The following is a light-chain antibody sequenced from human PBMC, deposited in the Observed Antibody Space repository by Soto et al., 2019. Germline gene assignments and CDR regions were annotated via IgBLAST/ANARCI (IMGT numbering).Light chain of an antibody. J-gene: IGKJ1*01. Sequence: EIVLTQSPATLSLSPGERATLSCRASQSVSSYLAWYQQKPGQAPRLLIYDASNRATGIPARFSGSGSGTDITLTISSLEPEDFAVYYCQQRSNWRRTFGQGTKVEIK. CDR1: QSVSSY. CDR2: DAS. V-gene: IGKV3-11*01. CDR3: QQRSNWRRT.